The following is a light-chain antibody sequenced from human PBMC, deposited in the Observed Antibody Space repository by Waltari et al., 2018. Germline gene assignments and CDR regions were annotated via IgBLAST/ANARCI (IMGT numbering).Light chain of an antibody. CDR1: HIERRT. Sequence: SYVLTQPPSVSVAPGPTARITCGGDHIERRTVQWYQQKPGQAPLLVVCDNADRPSGIPERVSGSNSGNTATLTITRVEVGDEADFYCQVCDTATDHWVFGGGTKLTVL. J-gene: IGLJ3*02. V-gene: IGLV3-21*02. CDR3: QVCDTATDHWV. CDR2: DNA.